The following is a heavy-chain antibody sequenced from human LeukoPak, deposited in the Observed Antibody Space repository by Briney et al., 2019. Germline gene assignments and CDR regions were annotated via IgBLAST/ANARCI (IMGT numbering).Heavy chain of an antibody. Sequence: GRSLRLSCAASGFTFSSYGMHWVRQAPGKGLEWVAVMWYDGSNKYYAASVKGRFTISRDNSKNTLYLQMNSLRAADTAVYYCAKQISRGDYVSSFDYWGQGTLVTVSS. D-gene: IGHD4-17*01. J-gene: IGHJ4*02. CDR2: MWYDGSNK. CDR3: AKQISRGDYVSSFDY. V-gene: IGHV3-33*06. CDR1: GFTFSSYG.